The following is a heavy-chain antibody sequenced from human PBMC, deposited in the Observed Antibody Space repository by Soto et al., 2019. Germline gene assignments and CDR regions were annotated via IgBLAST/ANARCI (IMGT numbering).Heavy chain of an antibody. V-gene: IGHV4-34*09. CDR2: IDQSGST. CDR3: ARGIQYSCDSSGYYYDY. CDR1: GGSFSGYY. D-gene: IGHD3-22*01. Sequence: PSETLSLTCAVYGGSFSGYYWNWLRQPPGEGLEWIGKIDQSGSTNYNPSLKSRLTMSVDTSKNQFSLKLSSVTAADTAIYYCARGIQYSCDSSGYYYDYWGQGTLVTVSS. J-gene: IGHJ4*02.